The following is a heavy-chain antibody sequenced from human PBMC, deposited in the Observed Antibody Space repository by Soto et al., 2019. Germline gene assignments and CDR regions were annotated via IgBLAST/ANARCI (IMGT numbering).Heavy chain of an antibody. V-gene: IGHV4-30-4*01. CDR2: IYYSGST. CDR1: GGSINSGDYY. J-gene: IGHJ3*02. CDR3: ARERSAYYYDSSGYWAFDI. Sequence: PSETLSLTCTVSGGSINSGDYYWSWIRQPPGKGLEWIAYIYYSGSTYYNPSLKSRAIISVDTSKNQVSLKLGSVTAADTAVYYCARERSAYYYDSSGYWAFDIWGQGTMVT. D-gene: IGHD3-22*01.